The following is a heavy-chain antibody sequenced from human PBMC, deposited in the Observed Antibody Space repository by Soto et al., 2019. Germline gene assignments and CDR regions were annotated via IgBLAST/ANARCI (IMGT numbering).Heavy chain of an antibody. D-gene: IGHD1-26*01. CDR2: IYYSGST. Sequence: SETLSLTCTVSGGSISSYYWSWIRQPPGKGLEWIGYIYYSGSTNYNPSLKSRVTISVDTSKNRFSLKLSSVTAADTAVYYCARRWGDALDIWGQGTMVTVSS. J-gene: IGHJ3*02. CDR3: ARRWGDALDI. CDR1: GGSISSYY. V-gene: IGHV4-59*01.